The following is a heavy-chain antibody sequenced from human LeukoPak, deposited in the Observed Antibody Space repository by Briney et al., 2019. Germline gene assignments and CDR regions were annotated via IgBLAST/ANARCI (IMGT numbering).Heavy chain of an antibody. V-gene: IGHV3-11*04. Sequence: AGSLTLSCEASGFTINNYRSWIRQAPGKGLEWVSYISPSGSTIYYGDSVKGRFTISRDNSNNSLHLQMNSLRAEDTAVYYCARPPGEYYDSSGYYWWGQGTLVTVSS. CDR1: GFTINNY. J-gene: IGHJ4*02. CDR3: ARPPGEYYDSSGYYW. CDR2: ISPSGSTI. D-gene: IGHD3-22*01.